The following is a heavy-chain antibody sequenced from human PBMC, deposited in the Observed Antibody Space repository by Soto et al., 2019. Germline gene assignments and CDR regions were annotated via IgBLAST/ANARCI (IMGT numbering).Heavy chain of an antibody. J-gene: IGHJ4*02. D-gene: IGHD1-26*01. Sequence: GASVKVSCKASGGALNTYAISWVRQAPGQGLEWVGGIIPIVGTTDYAQKFQGRVTITADESTSTTSMEVTSLRSEDTAVYFCALGESSDTGDAFWGQGILVTVSS. CDR3: ALGESSDTGDAF. CDR2: IIPIVGTT. CDR1: GGALNTYA. V-gene: IGHV1-69*13.